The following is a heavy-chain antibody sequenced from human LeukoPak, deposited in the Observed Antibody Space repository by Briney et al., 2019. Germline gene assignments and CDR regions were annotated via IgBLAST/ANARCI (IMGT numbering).Heavy chain of an antibody. Sequence: GGSLRLSCAVSGITFSTYAMHWFRQAPGKGLEWVAVISYDGSNKYYADSVKGRFTISRDNSKNTLYLQMNSLRAEDTAVYYCAKDMYSSSWYYFDYWGQGTLVTVSS. CDR1: GITFSTYA. D-gene: IGHD6-13*01. CDR2: ISYDGSNK. V-gene: IGHV3-30*04. CDR3: AKDMYSSSWYYFDY. J-gene: IGHJ4*02.